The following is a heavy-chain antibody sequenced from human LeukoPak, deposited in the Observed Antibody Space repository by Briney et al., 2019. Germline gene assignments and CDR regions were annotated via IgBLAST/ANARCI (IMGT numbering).Heavy chain of an antibody. D-gene: IGHD3-22*01. V-gene: IGHV3-23*01. CDR3: AKGPYFYDSGGYSFDF. CDR2: IAGGDDR. CDR1: GFIFSPYA. Sequence: PGGSLRLSCAASGFIFSPYAMSWVRQAPGKGLEWVAGIAGGDDRFYADSVKGRFTISRDNSKNTLYLQMSSLRAEDTAVYYCAKGPYFYDSGGYSFDFWGQGTLVTVSS. J-gene: IGHJ5*01.